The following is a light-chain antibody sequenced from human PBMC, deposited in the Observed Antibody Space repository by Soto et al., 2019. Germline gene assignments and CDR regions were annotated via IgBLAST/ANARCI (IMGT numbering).Light chain of an antibody. V-gene: IGKV4-1*01. CDR3: QQYYSTPLN. J-gene: IGKJ4*01. CDR1: QSVLYSSNNKNY. Sequence: DIVMTQSPDSLAVSLGERATINCKSSQSVLYSSNNKNYLAWYQQKPGQPPKLLIYWASTRESGVPDRFSGSGSGTDFTLTISSLQAEDVAVYYCQQYYSTPLNLGGGTKVDSK. CDR2: WAS.